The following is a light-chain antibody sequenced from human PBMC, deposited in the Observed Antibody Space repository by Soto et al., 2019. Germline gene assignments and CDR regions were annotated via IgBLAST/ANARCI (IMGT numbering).Light chain of an antibody. Sequence: ILMTQSPATVSVSPGESATLSCRASQNIYYNVAWYQHRPGQAPRLLIYRASTRATGVPARFSGSGSGTEFTLTISSLQPEDFTVYSCLQYHNLWAFGQGTTVDIK. V-gene: IGKV3-15*01. J-gene: IGKJ1*01. CDR2: RAS. CDR1: QNIYYN. CDR3: LQYHNLWA.